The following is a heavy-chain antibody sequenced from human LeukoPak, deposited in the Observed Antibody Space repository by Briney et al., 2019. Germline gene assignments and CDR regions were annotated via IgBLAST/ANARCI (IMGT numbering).Heavy chain of an antibody. CDR1: GFTFSSYA. Sequence: GGSLRLSCSASGFTFSSYAMHWVRQAPGKGLEYVSAISSNGGSTYYADSVKGRFTISRGNSKNTLYLQMSRLRAEDTAVYYCVKDPRCGTKYYFDYWGQGTLVTVSS. D-gene: IGHD5-24*01. V-gene: IGHV3-64D*09. CDR3: VKDPRCGTKYYFDY. CDR2: ISSNGGST. J-gene: IGHJ4*02.